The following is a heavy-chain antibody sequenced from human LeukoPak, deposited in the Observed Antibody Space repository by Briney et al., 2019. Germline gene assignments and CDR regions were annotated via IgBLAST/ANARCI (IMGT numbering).Heavy chain of an antibody. CDR1: GFSFGGAW. J-gene: IGHJ4*02. CDR2: IQHGGTT. V-gene: IGHV3-15*05. CDR3: TTVTHFYL. Sequence: PGGSPRLSCATSGFSFGGAWLSWVRQAPGKGLEWIGRIQHGGTTHYAAPLSGRFTISRDDSKATLYLHMNNLKTEDTAIYYCTTVTHFYLGGQGILVTVSS. D-gene: IGHD2/OR15-2a*01.